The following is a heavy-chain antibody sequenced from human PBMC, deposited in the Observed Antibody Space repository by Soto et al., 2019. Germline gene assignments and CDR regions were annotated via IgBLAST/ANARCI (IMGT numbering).Heavy chain of an antibody. CDR2: IYSGGST. CDR1: GFTVSSNY. J-gene: IGHJ6*02. D-gene: IGHD3-9*01. Sequence: EVQLVETGGGLIQPGGSLRLSCAASGFTVSSNYMSWVRQAPGKGLEWVSVIYSGGSTYYADSVKGRFTISRDNSKNTLYLQMNSLRAEDTAVYYCASSPDYDILIGYSYYYYGMDVWGQGTTVTVSS. V-gene: IGHV3-53*02. CDR3: ASSPDYDILIGYSYYYYGMDV.